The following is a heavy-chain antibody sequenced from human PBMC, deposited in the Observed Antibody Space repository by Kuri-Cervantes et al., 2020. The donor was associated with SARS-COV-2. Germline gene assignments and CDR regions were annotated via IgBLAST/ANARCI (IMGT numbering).Heavy chain of an antibody. CDR3: ARGLAQWLGRYYYYMDV. D-gene: IGHD6-19*01. CDR1: GNTLTELP. Sequence: ASVKVSCKVSGNTLTELPLHWVRQAPGKGLEWMGGFDPEQREIIYAQKFQGRVSMTEDTSTDTAYMELSSLRSEDTAVYYCARGLAQWLGRYYYYMDVWGKGTTVTVSS. V-gene: IGHV1-24*01. J-gene: IGHJ6*03. CDR2: FDPEQREI.